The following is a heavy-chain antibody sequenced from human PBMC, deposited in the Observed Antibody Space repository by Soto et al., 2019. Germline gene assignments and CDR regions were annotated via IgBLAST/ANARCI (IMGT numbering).Heavy chain of an antibody. CDR2: INPDTGAT. CDR3: ASDRVVPAADYYYYYGMAV. V-gene: IGHV1-2*02. D-gene: IGHD2-2*01. Sequence: ASVKVSCKASGYTFSHYYMHWVRQAPGQGLDWMGWINPDTGATKYAQKYEGRVTMTRDTSISTAYLEVTGLRSDDTAVYYCASDRVVPAADYYYYYGMAVWGQGTTVTVSS. CDR1: GYTFSHYY. J-gene: IGHJ6*02.